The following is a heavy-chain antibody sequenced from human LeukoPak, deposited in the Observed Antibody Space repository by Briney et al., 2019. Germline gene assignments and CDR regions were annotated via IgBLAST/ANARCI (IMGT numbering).Heavy chain of an antibody. Sequence: GGSLRLSCAASGFTFTRYAMTWVRQAPGKGLEWVSTISDTGGFTFYADSVKGRFTISRDNSKNTLYLQMNSLRADDTAVYYCANAPTGTYRFDYWGQGTLVTVS. CDR1: GFTFTRYA. CDR3: ANAPTGTYRFDY. J-gene: IGHJ4*02. V-gene: IGHV3-23*01. CDR2: ISDTGGFT. D-gene: IGHD4-17*01.